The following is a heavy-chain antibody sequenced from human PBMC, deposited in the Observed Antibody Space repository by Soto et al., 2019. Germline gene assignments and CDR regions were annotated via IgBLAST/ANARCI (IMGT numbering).Heavy chain of an antibody. J-gene: IGHJ4*02. CDR3: VKQAHGLDGVAFDY. CDR1: GFIFSEST. V-gene: IGHV3-64D*06. D-gene: IGHD2-15*01. CDR2: VSTSGRST. Sequence: GGSLRLSCSASGFIFSESTIYWVRQVPGKGLEAISAVSTSGRSTYYADTVKDRFTISRDNSKNTLFLQMGSLRPEDTAIYYCVKQAHGLDGVAFDYWGQGTQVTVSS.